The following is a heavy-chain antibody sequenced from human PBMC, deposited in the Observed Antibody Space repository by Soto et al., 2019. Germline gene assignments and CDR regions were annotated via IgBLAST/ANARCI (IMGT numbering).Heavy chain of an antibody. Sequence: GGSLRLSCAASGFTFSSYGMHWVRQAPGKGLEWVAVISYDGSNKYYADSVKGRFTISRDNSKNTLYLQMNSLRAEDTAVYYCAKEGRFLEWLTANFGMDVWGQGTTVNVSS. V-gene: IGHV3-30*18. CDR3: AKEGRFLEWLTANFGMDV. J-gene: IGHJ6*02. D-gene: IGHD3-3*01. CDR2: ISYDGSNK. CDR1: GFTFSSYG.